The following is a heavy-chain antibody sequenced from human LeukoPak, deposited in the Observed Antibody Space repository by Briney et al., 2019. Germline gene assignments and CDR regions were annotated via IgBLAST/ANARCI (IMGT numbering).Heavy chain of an antibody. CDR2: ISYDGRRK. V-gene: IGHV3-30*04. CDR1: GFTFSTYT. J-gene: IGHJ4*02. D-gene: IGHD3-22*01. Sequence: PGMSLRLSCTVSGFTFSTYTMHWVRQAPGKGLEWVALISYDGRRKYYADFVRGRFTISRDNSKNTLYLQMNGLRTEDTAVYYCARGGSYFDISGYYFYWGQGTLVTVSS. CDR3: ARGGSYFDISGYYFY.